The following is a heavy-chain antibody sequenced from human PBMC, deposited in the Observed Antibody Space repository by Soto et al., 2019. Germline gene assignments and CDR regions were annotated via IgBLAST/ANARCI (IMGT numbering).Heavy chain of an antibody. CDR2: IKQDGSEK. CDR3: ARDDCSSSSCYNNPWFDP. CDR1: GFTFSRFS. J-gene: IGHJ5*02. V-gene: IGHV3-7*01. Sequence: DVQLVESGGGLVQPGGSLRLSCAASGFTFSRFSMSWVRQAPGKGLEWLANIKQDGSEKYYVDSVKGRFTISRDNANNSRYLQMNSLRDEDTAVYYCARDDCSSSSCYNNPWFDPWGQGTRVTVSS. D-gene: IGHD2-2*02.